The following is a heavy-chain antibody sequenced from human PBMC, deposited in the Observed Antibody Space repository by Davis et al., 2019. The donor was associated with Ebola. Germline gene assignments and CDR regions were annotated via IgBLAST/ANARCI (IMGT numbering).Heavy chain of an antibody. CDR3: AKGRRAPVLIEPDY. Sequence: SVKVSCKASGGAFSSYGINWVRQAPGQGLDWMGGIIPVFGIPKYAQKFQGRVTISADESTSTAYMELSSLKSEDTAVYYCAKGRRAPVLIEPDYWGQGTLVTVSS. D-gene: IGHD1-14*01. CDR2: IIPVFGIP. V-gene: IGHV1-69*13. CDR1: GGAFSSYG. J-gene: IGHJ4*02.